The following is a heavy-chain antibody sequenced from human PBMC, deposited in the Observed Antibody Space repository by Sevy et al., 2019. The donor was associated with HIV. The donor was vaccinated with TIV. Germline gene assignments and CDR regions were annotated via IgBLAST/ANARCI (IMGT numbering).Heavy chain of an antibody. CDR1: GFTFSNHA. V-gene: IGHV3-30*02. CDR3: ANDRKVLLVVYAIPFDVFDI. D-gene: IGHD2-8*02. J-gene: IGHJ3*02. Sequence: GGSLRLSCAASGFTFSNHAMHWVRQAPGKGLEWVAFIRYDGSNAYYADSVKGRFTISRDNSRNTLYLQMNSLRPEDTAVYYCANDRKVLLVVYAIPFDVFDIWGQGTMVTVSS. CDR2: IRYDGSNA.